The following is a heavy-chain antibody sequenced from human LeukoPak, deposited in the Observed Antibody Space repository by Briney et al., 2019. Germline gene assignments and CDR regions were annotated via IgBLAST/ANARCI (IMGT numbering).Heavy chain of an antibody. J-gene: IGHJ4*02. CDR3: ARLRDYDS. CDR2: ISGASNXX. Sequence: GGSLRLSCVASGFDFSRYSMXXXXXXXXXGXXWLAYISGASNXXQYIDSVRGXXXXXRDNAXNSVYLQMNTLRAEDTAVYYCARLRDYDSWGQGTMVVVSS. V-gene: IGHV3-48*01. CDR1: GFDFSRYS.